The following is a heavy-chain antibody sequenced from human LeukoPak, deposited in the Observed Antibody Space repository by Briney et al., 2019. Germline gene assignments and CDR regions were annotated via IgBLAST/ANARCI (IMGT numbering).Heavy chain of an antibody. Sequence: PGGSLRLSCAAPGLTVSSTFMPWARQDPGKRLEWVPVIHSGGRTYYADSVRGRFTISRDNSKNTVYLQINSLRAEDTAVYYCAKASGDGSNYYFDSWGQGTLVTVSS. J-gene: IGHJ4*02. CDR2: IHSGGRT. D-gene: IGHD5-24*01. V-gene: IGHV3-66*01. CDR3: AKASGDGSNYYFDS. CDR1: GLTVSSTF.